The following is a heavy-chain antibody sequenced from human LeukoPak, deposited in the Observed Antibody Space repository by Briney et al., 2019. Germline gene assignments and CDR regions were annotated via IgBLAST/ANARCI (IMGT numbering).Heavy chain of an antibody. V-gene: IGHV1-8*01. CDR2: MNPNSGNT. D-gene: IGHD6-19*01. CDR3: ARGKTSIAVAGPKGYYYYYMDV. Sequence: ASVKVSCKASGYTFTSYDINWVRQATGQGLELMGWMNPNSGNTGYAQKFQGRVTMTRNTSISTAYMELSSLRSEDTAVYYCARGKTSIAVAGPKGYYYYYMDVWGKGTTVTVSS. J-gene: IGHJ6*03. CDR1: GYTFTSYD.